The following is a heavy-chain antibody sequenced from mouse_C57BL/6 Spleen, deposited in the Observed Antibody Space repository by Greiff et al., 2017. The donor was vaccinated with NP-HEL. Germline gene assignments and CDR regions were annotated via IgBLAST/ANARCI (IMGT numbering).Heavy chain of an antibody. V-gene: IGHV1-82*01. CDR2: IYPGDGDT. J-gene: IGHJ2*01. Sequence: QVQLQQSGPELVKPGASVKISCKASGYAFSSSWMNWVKQRPGKGLEWIGRIYPGDGDTNYNGKFKGKATLTADKSSSTAYMQLSSLTSEDSAVYFCARGITPVVATPFNYWGQGTTLTVSS. CDR3: ARGITPVVATPFNY. D-gene: IGHD1-1*01. CDR1: GYAFSSSW.